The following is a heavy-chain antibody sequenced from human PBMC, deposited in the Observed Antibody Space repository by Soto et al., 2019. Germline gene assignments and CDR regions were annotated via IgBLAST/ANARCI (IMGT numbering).Heavy chain of an antibody. J-gene: IGHJ1*01. CDR1: GYTLTELS. CDR2: FDPEDGET. CDR3: ATVAPSSFLNFQH. Sequence: ASVKVSCKVSGYTLTELSMHWVRQAPGKGLEWMEGFDPEDGETIYAQKFQGRVTMTEDTSTDTAYMELSSLRSEDTAVYYCATVAPSSFLNFQHWGQGTLVTVSS. V-gene: IGHV1-24*01. D-gene: IGHD3-16*02.